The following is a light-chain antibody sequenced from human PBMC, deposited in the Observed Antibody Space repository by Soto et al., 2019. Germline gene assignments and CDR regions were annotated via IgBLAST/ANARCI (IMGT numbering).Light chain of an antibody. Sequence: DIQMTQSPSTLSASVGDRVTITCRASLSISSWLAWYQQKPGKAPKLLIYQGSSLQSGVPSRFSGSGSGTEFTLTISSLQPDDFATYYCQQYSSSLWTFGQGTKEEIK. CDR2: QGS. J-gene: IGKJ1*01. CDR1: LSISSW. CDR3: QQYSSSLWT. V-gene: IGKV1-5*03.